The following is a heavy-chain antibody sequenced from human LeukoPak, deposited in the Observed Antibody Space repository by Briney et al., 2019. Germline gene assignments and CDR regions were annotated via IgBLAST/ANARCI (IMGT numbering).Heavy chain of an antibody. D-gene: IGHD2-21*02. J-gene: IGHJ4*02. CDR1: GFTFSSYS. Sequence: TGGSLRLSCVASGFTFSSYSMNWVRQAPGKWLEWVSSISSSSSYIYYADSVKGRFTISRDNAKNSLYLQMNSLRAEDTAVYYCATYCGGDCYQTDYWGQGTLVTVSS. CDR2: ISSSSSYI. CDR3: ATYCGGDCYQTDY. V-gene: IGHV3-21*01.